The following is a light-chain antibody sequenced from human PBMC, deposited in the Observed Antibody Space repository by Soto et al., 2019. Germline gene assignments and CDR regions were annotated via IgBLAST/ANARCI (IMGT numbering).Light chain of an antibody. CDR1: QSVSTK. Sequence: EILMTQSPATLSVSPGETATLSCRASQSVSTKLAWYQQKPGQAPRLLIYGASNRATGIPDRFSGSGSGTDFTLTISSLEPEDFAIYYCQQHSNFFGPGTKVDIK. CDR3: QQHSNF. CDR2: GAS. J-gene: IGKJ3*01. V-gene: IGKV3-11*01.